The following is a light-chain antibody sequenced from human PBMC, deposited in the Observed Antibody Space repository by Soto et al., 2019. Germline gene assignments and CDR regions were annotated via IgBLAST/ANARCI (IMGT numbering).Light chain of an antibody. J-gene: IGKJ1*01. CDR3: QQYNNWPRT. Sequence: EIVLTQSPATLSLYPGEGATLSCRASQSVRSNLGWYQQKPGQAPSLLIYGASTRATGIPDRFSGSGSGTEFTLTISSLQSEDFAVYYCQQYNNWPRTFGQGTKVDIK. CDR2: GAS. CDR1: QSVRSN. V-gene: IGKV3-15*01.